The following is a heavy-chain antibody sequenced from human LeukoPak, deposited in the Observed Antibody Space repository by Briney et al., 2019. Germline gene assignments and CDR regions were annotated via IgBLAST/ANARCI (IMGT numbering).Heavy chain of an antibody. V-gene: IGHV3-21*01. Sequence: GGSLRLSCAASGFTFSSYSMNWVRQAPGKGLGWVSSISSSSSYIYYADSVKGRFTISRDKSKNTLYLQMNGLRAEDTAVYYCARETVYGRTYTFHYWGQGTLVTVSS. CDR1: GFTFSSYS. J-gene: IGHJ4*02. CDR2: ISSSSSYI. CDR3: ARETVYGRTYTFHY. D-gene: IGHD4-17*01.